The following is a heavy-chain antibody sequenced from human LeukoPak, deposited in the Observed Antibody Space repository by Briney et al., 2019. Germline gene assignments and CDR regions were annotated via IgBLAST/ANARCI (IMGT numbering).Heavy chain of an antibody. Sequence: SVKVSCKTSGYAFTGSGISWVRQAPGQGLEWVGGVIPIFGSSNYAPKFQGRVTITADRSTTTAYMELRSLTSEDTAVYYCARVKGETAPTISNYYYYMDVWDKGTTVTVSS. J-gene: IGHJ6*03. CDR1: GYAFTGSG. D-gene: IGHD5-12*01. V-gene: IGHV1-69*06. CDR2: VIPIFGSS. CDR3: ARVKGETAPTISNYYYYMDV.